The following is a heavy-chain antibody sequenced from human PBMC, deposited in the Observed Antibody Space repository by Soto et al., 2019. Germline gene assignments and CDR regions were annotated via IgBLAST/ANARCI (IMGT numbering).Heavy chain of an antibody. D-gene: IGHD3-22*01. V-gene: IGHV1-3*01. Sequence: ASVKVSCKASGYTFTSYAMHWVRQAPGQRLEWMGWINAGNGNTKYSQKFQGRVTITRDTSASTAYMELSSLRSEDTAVYYCARAGYDSSGYFPYYFDYWGQGTLVTVSS. CDR2: INAGNGNT. CDR3: ARAGYDSSGYFPYYFDY. CDR1: GYTFTSYA. J-gene: IGHJ4*02.